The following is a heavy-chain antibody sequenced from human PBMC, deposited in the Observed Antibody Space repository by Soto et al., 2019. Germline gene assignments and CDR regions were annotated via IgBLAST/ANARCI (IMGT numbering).Heavy chain of an antibody. D-gene: IGHD5-18*01. CDR2: IYYSGST. CDR3: ARDSGGYSYGRDENWFDP. Sequence: SETLSLTCTVSGGSISSGGYYWSWIRQHPGKGLEWIGNIYYSGSTYYNPSLKSRVTISVDTSKNQFSLKLGSVTAADTAVYYCARDSGGYSYGRDENWFDPWGQGTLVTVSS. V-gene: IGHV4-31*03. CDR1: GGSISSGGYY. J-gene: IGHJ5*02.